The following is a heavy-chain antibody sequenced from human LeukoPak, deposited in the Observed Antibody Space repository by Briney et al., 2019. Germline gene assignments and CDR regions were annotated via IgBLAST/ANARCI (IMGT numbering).Heavy chain of an antibody. D-gene: IGHD2-21*01. CDR3: ARRQQTGGDNGLYNWFDP. CDR1: DGSSSSSS. CDR2: IYYSGST. Sequence: SETLSLTCTVSDGSSSSSSWNWLRQPPGKGLEWIGYIYYSGSTKYIPSLESRVTISVDTSKNQISLNLRSVTAADTAIYYCARRQQTGGDNGLYNWFDPWGQGILVTVSS. V-gene: IGHV4-59*08. J-gene: IGHJ5*02.